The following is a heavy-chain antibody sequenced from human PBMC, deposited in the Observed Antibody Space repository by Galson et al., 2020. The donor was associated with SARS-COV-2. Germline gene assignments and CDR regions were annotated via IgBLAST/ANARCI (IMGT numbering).Heavy chain of an antibody. CDR1: GFPFGDYA. CDR3: ARGGLGSYYYFDL. Sequence: GESLKISCTASGFPFGDYAVSWFRQAPGKGLEWVGFIRSKPYGETTEYAAAVRGRVDISRDDSKGIAYLRMNNLKIEDRAVYYCARGGLGSYYYFDLWGQGTLVTVSS. D-gene: IGHD1-26*01. CDR2: IRSKPYGETT. J-gene: IGHJ4*02. V-gene: IGHV3-49*03.